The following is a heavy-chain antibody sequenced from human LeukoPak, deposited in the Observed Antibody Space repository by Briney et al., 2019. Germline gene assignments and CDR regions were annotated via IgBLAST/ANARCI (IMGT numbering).Heavy chain of an antibody. CDR3: ARDWDYSGSYYNWFDP. V-gene: IGHV1-46*01. D-gene: IGHD1-26*01. J-gene: IGHJ5*02. Sequence: ASVKVSCKASGYTFTSYYMHWVRQAPGQGLEWMGIINPSGGSTSYAQKFQGRVTMTRDTSTSTAYMELSSLRSEDTAVYYCARDWDYSGSYYNWFDPWGQGTLVTVSS. CDR2: INPSGGST. CDR1: GYTFTSYY.